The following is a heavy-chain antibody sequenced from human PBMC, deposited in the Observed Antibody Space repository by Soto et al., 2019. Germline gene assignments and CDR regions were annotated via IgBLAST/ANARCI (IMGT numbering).Heavy chain of an antibody. Sequence: PGGSLRLSCAASGFTVSSKYMTWVRQAPGKGLEWVSLIQSGGTTYYADSVKGRFTISRDTSENTLHLQMDSLRVEDTAVYYCARDDVLCDGGRCYGIPLDVWGKGPTVTVSS. CDR3: ARDDVLCDGGRCYGIPLDV. CDR1: GFTVSSKY. D-gene: IGHD2-15*01. J-gene: IGHJ6*04. V-gene: IGHV3-66*01. CDR2: IQSGGTT.